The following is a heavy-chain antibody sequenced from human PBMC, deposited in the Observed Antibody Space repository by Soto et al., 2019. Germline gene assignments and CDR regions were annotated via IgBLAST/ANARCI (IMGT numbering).Heavy chain of an antibody. CDR2: INPNSGGT. Sequence: GASVKVSCTASGYTFTGYYMHWVRQAPGQGLEWMGWINPNSGGTNYAQKFQGWVTMTRDTSISTAYMELSRLRSDDTAVYYCARDGRDDFWSGYALDYYYGMDVWGQGTTVTVSS. D-gene: IGHD3-3*01. J-gene: IGHJ6*02. V-gene: IGHV1-2*04. CDR3: ARDGRDDFWSGYALDYYYGMDV. CDR1: GYTFTGYY.